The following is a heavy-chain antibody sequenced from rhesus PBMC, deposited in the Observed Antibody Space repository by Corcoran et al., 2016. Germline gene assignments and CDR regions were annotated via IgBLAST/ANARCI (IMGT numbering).Heavy chain of an antibody. V-gene: IGHV4-160*01. D-gene: IGHD2-39*02. J-gene: IGHJ4*01. CDR3: ARKVVLAYCSGGVCYTEDYFDY. Sequence: QVQLQESGPGLVKPSETLSLTCAVSGGSICSNYWSWIRQPPGTGLEWIGSIYGSGGGTDYHPSLKSRVTISTDTSKNQFSLKLSSVTAADTAVYYCARKVVLAYCSGGVCYTEDYFDYWGQGVLVTVSS. CDR2: IYGSGGGT. CDR1: GGSICSNY.